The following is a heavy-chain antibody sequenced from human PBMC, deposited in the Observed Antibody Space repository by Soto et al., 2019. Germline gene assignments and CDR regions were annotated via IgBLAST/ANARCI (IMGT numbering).Heavy chain of an antibody. D-gene: IGHD6-19*01. CDR1: GFTFSNYA. CDR2: ISGSGGST. J-gene: IGHJ5*02. Sequence: EVQLLESGGGLVEPGGSLRLSCAASGFTFSNYAMNWVRQAPGKGLEWVSAISGSGGSTYYADSVKGRFTISRDNSKNTLYVQMNSLGAEDTAVYYCTINALQGAVAGPNWFDPWGQGTLVTVSS. V-gene: IGHV3-23*01. CDR3: TINALQGAVAGPNWFDP.